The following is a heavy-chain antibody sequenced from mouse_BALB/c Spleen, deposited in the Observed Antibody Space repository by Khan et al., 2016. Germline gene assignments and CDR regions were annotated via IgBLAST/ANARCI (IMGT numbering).Heavy chain of an antibody. CDR1: GFTFSSYT. CDR2: ISNGGGST. D-gene: IGHD1-1*01. CDR3: ATPYYGSSLPFAY. Sequence: EVELVESGGGLVQPGGSLKLSCAASGFTFSSYTMSWVRQTPEKRLEWVAYISNGGGSTYYPDTVKGRFTISRDNAKNTLYLQMSSLKSEDTAMYYCATPYYGSSLPFAYWGQGTLVTVSA. J-gene: IGHJ3*01. V-gene: IGHV5-12-2*01.